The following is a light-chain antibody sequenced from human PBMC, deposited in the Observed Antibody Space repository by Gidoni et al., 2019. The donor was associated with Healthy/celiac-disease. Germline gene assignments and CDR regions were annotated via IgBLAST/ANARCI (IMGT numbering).Light chain of an antibody. J-gene: IGKJ2*02. CDR3: QQYYSYPRT. CDR2: AAS. Sequence: AIRMSQSPSSCSASTGDRVTITSRASQGISSYLAWYQEKPGKAPKLLIYAASTLQSGVPSRFSGSGSGTDFTLTISCLQSEDFATYYCQQYYSYPRTFGQGTKLEIK. CDR1: QGISSY. V-gene: IGKV1-8*01.